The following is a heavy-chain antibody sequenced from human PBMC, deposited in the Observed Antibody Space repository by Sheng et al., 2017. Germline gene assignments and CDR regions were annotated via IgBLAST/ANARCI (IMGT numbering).Heavy chain of an antibody. Sequence: EVQVVESGGGLVQPGGSLRLSCTASGFTFSSYWMSWVRQAPGQGLEWVASIKGDGSERSYVDSVKGRFTISRDNAKNSLYLEMNSLRSDDTALYYCDETGRDYGLDVWGQG. CDR2: IKGDGSER. CDR3: DETGRDYGLDV. CDR1: GFTFSSYW. V-gene: IGHV3-7*01. J-gene: IGHJ6*02.